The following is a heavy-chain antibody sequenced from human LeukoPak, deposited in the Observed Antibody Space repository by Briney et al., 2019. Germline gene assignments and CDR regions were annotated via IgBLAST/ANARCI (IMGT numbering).Heavy chain of an antibody. D-gene: IGHD3-22*01. V-gene: IGHV4-34*01. CDR1: GGSFSGYY. Sequence: SETLSLTCAVYGGSFSGYYWSWIRQPPGKGLEWIGEINHSGSTNYNPSLKSRVTISVDTSKNQFSLKLSSVTAADTAVYYCARLRYYYDSSGYYYVDAFDIWGQGTMVTVSS. CDR3: ARLRYYYDSSGYYYVDAFDI. CDR2: INHSGST. J-gene: IGHJ3*02.